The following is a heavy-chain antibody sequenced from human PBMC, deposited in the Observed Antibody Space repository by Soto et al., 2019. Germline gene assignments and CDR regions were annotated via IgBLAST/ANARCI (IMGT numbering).Heavy chain of an antibody. CDR2: ISGSGEST. CDR3: AKHAIPSSSWYHYGMDV. CDR1: GFTFSSYA. V-gene: IGHV3-23*01. J-gene: IGHJ6*02. Sequence: GGSLRLSCAASGFTFSSYAMSWVRQAPGAGLEWVSGISGSGESTYYAESVKGRFTISRGDSKNTLYLQMNSLRAEDTGVYYCAKHAIPSSSWYHYGMDVWGQGTTVTVS. D-gene: IGHD6-13*01.